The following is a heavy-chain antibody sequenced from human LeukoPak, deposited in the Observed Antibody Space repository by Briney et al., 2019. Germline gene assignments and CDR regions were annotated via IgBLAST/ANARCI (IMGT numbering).Heavy chain of an antibody. CDR1: GYTFTIYG. V-gene: IGHV1-18*01. Sequence: ASVKVSCKASGYTFTIYGISWVRQGPGQGFEWMGRISTYNGNTDYAQKLLGRITMTTDTSTTTAYMELRSLRSDDTAVYYCARTTDDCSTTSCLAFDSWGQGTLVTVSS. D-gene: IGHD2-2*01. J-gene: IGHJ4*02. CDR2: ISTYNGNT. CDR3: ARTTDDCSTTSCLAFDS.